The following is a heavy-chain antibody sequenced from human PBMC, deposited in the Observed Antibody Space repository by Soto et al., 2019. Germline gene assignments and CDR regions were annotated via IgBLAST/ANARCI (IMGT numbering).Heavy chain of an antibody. D-gene: IGHD2-2*01. J-gene: IGHJ6*02. CDR2: SRNKANSYTT. CDR1: GFTFSDHY. V-gene: IGHV3-72*01. CDR3: ARVAVIPVATAYYYYGMDV. Sequence: EVQLVESGGGLVQPGGSLRLSCVVSGFTFSDHYMDWVRQAPGKGLEWVGRSRNKANSYTTEYAASVKGRFTISRDDSKNSLYLQMNSLKTEDTAVYYCARVAVIPVATAYYYYGMDVWGQGTTVTVSS.